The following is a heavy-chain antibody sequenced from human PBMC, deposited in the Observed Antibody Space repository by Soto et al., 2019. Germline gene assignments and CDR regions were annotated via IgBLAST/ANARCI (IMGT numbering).Heavy chain of an antibody. CDR2: ISTYNGDT. CDR3: AREGVAPYYYYGMDV. D-gene: IGHD5-12*01. CDR1: GYTFTRSG. V-gene: IGHV1-18*01. J-gene: IGHJ6*02. Sequence: ASVKVSCKASGYTFTRSGISWVRQAPGQRLEWKGWISTYNGDTNYAQTFQGRVTMTTDTSTSTVHMEVRSLRSDDTAVYYCAREGVAPYYYYGMDVWGQGTPVTV.